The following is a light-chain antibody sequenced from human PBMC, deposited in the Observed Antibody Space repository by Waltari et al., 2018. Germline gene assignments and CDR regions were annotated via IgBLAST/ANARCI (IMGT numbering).Light chain of an antibody. V-gene: IGKV3-15*01. CDR3: QQYTNWPPRT. CDR1: QSVSIN. Sequence: EIVMTQSPATLSVSPGERATLSCRASQSVSINLAWYQQKPGQAPRLLIYGASNGATGIPARFSGSGSETEFTLTISSLQSEDFAVYYCQQYTNWPPRTFGQGTKVEVK. J-gene: IGKJ1*01. CDR2: GAS.